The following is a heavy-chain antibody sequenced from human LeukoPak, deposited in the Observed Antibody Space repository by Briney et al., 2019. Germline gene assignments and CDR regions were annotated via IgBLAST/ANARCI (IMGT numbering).Heavy chain of an antibody. Sequence: PSETLSLTCTVSSDSISSYYWSWIRQPPGKGLEWIGYIYYSGSTNYNPSLESRVTISIDTSRNQFSLKLSSVTAADTAVYYCARVGATLDYWGQGTLVTVSS. V-gene: IGHV4-59*01. J-gene: IGHJ4*02. D-gene: IGHD1-26*01. CDR2: IYYSGST. CDR1: SDSISSYY. CDR3: ARVGATLDY.